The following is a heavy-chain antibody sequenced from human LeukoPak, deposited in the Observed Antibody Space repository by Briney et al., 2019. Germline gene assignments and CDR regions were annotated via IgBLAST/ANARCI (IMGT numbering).Heavy chain of an antibody. V-gene: IGHV4-59*01. CDR1: DGAIAGYS. CDR2: IYYSGDT. CDR3: ARVTGYRIEDYFDY. D-gene: IGHD6-13*01. J-gene: IGHJ4*02. Sequence: PSETLSLTCTVSDGAIAGYSWSWIRQPPGKGLEWIGYIYYSGDTNYNPSLQSRVTVSVDTSKNQFSLKLTSVTAADTAVYYCARVTGYRIEDYFDYWGQGTLVTVSS.